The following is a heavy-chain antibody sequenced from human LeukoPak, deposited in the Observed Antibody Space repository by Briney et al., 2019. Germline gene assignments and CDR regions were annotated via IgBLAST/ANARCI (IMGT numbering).Heavy chain of an antibody. J-gene: IGHJ4*02. D-gene: IGHD1-26*01. CDR1: GFTFSTSG. V-gene: IGHV3-30*03. CDR2: ISYDGSNK. Sequence: TGGSLRLTCAASGFTFSTSGMHWCRQASRKGLEWVALISYDGSNKSYADSVKGRFTVSVDTSKKPLYLQMNRLSTEDTAVYYFATPYVVGARVDFFDYWGQGTLVTVSS. CDR3: ATPYVVGARVDFFDY.